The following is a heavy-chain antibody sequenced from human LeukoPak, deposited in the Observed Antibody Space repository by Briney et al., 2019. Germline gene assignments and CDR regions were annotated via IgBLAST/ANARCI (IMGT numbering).Heavy chain of an antibody. V-gene: IGHV4-38-2*02. J-gene: IGHJ4*02. CDR2: IYTSGST. Sequence: SETLSLTCTVSGYSISSGYYWGWIRQPPGKGLEWIGRIYTSGSTNYNPSLKSRVTMSVDTSKNQFSLKLSSVTAADTAVYYCARDSSGWYPPEGWGQGTLVTVSS. CDR1: GYSISSGYY. D-gene: IGHD6-19*01. CDR3: ARDSSGWYPPEG.